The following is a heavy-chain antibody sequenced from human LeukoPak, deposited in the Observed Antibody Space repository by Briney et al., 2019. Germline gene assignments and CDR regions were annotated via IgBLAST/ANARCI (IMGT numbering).Heavy chain of an antibody. Sequence: ASVKVSCKASGYTFTGYYIHWVRQAPGQGLEWMGWINTNTGNPTYAQGFTGRFVFSLDTSVSTAYLQISSLKAEDTAVYYCARGDLIAVAGMPFYWGQGTLVTVSS. CDR1: GYTFTGYY. V-gene: IGHV7-4-1*02. CDR2: INTNTGNP. J-gene: IGHJ4*02. D-gene: IGHD6-19*01. CDR3: ARGDLIAVAGMPFY.